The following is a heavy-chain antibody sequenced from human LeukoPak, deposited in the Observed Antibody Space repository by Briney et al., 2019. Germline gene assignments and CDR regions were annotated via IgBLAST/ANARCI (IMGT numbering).Heavy chain of an antibody. CDR3: AREGGKEGFDI. Sequence: SQTLSLTCAVSGGSISSGGYYWSWIRQPPGKGLEWIGYIYHSGSTYYNPSLKSRVTISVDTSKNQFSLKLSSVTAADTAVYYCAREGGKEGFDIWGQGTMVTVSS. J-gene: IGHJ3*02. V-gene: IGHV4-30-2*01. D-gene: IGHD3-16*01. CDR1: GGSISSGGYY. CDR2: IYHSGST.